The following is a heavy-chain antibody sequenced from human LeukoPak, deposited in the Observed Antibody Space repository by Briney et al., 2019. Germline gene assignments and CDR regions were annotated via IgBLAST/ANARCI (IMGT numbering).Heavy chain of an antibody. CDR3: ARDPSGGFRWYFDL. V-gene: IGHV6-1*01. J-gene: IGHJ2*01. CDR2: TYYKSKWYN. Sequence: SQTLSLTCGISGDSVSSSSATWNWFRQSPSRGLEWLGRTYYKSKWYNDYAVSVKSRITSSPDTSRNQFSLQLSPVTPDDTAVYYCARDPSGGFRWYFDLWGRGTLVTVSS. D-gene: IGHD2-15*01. CDR1: GDSVSSSSAT.